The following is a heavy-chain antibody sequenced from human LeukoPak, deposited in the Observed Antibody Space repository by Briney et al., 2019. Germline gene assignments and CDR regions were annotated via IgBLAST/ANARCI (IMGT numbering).Heavy chain of an antibody. CDR3: ARDLGRWLNSRQDY. CDR2: IIPILDIA. J-gene: IGHJ4*02. CDR1: GGTFSSYA. Sequence: RASVKVSCKASGGTFSSYAISWVRQAPGQGLEWMGRIIPILDIANYAQKFQGRVTITADKSTSTAYMELSSLRSEDTAVYYCARDLGRWLNSRQDYWGQGTLVTVSS. V-gene: IGHV1-69*04. D-gene: IGHD6-13*01.